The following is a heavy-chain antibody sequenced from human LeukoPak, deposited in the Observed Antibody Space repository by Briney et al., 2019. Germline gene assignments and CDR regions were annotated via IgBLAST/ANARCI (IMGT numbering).Heavy chain of an antibody. V-gene: IGHV3-30*18. J-gene: IGHJ4*02. CDR3: AKEYYDILTGYPPDY. CDR2: LSYDGSNK. CDR1: GFTFSSYG. D-gene: IGHD3-9*01. Sequence: GGSLRLSCAASGFTFSSYGMHWVRQAPGKGLQWVAVLSYDGSNKYYADSVKGRFTISRDNSKNTLYLQMNSLRAEDTAVHYCAKEYYDILTGYPPDYWGQGTLVTVSS.